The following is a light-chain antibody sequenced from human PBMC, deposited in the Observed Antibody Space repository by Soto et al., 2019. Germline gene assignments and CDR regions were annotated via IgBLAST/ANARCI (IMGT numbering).Light chain of an antibody. J-gene: IGLJ1*01. V-gene: IGLV2-14*02. CDR1: SSDVGSYNL. Sequence: QSVLTQPASVSASPGQSITIPCTGTSSDVGSYNLVSWFQQHPGKVPKLLIYEGTKRPSGLSDRFSGSKSGTTASLTISGLQAEDEAHYYCYSYSSSSTLYVFGTGTKVTVL. CDR3: YSYSSSSTLYV. CDR2: EGT.